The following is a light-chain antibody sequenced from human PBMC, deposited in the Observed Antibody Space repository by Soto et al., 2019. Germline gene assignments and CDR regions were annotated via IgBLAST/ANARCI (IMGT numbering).Light chain of an antibody. CDR1: QGISSD. V-gene: IGKV1-9*01. J-gene: IGKJ4*01. Sequence: IQVTQSPSSLSASVGDRVTITCRASQGISSDLVWYQQKPGRAPKLLIYAASTLQSGVPSRFSGSGSGTDFTLTISSLQPDDFATYYCQQLNSYPLTFGEGTKVEIK. CDR3: QQLNSYPLT. CDR2: AAS.